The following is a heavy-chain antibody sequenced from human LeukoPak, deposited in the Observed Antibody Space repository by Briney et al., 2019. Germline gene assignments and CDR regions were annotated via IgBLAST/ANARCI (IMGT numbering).Heavy chain of an antibody. J-gene: IGHJ5*02. CDR3: ARVYCTNGVCYNSRGWFDP. Sequence: PSETLSLTCTVSGDSISSYYWSWIRQPPGKGLEWIGYIYYSGSTNYNPSLKSQVTISVDTSKNQFSLKLSSVTAADTAMYYCARVYCTNGVCYNSRGWFDPWGQGTLVTVSS. CDR2: IYYSGST. D-gene: IGHD2-8*01. V-gene: IGHV4-59*01. CDR1: GDSISSYY.